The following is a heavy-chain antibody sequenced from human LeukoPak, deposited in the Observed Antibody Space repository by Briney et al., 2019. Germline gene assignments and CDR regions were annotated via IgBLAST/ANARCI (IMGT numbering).Heavy chain of an antibody. CDR1: GGTFSSYA. CDR3: VRYCSSTSCSDVWFDP. D-gene: IGHD2-2*01. Sequence: ASVKVSCKASGGTFSSYAISWVRQAPGQGLEWMGRIIPIFGIANYAQKFQGRVTITADKSTSTAYMELSSLRSEDTAVYYCVRYCSSTSCSDVWFDPWGQGTLVTVSS. V-gene: IGHV1-69*04. J-gene: IGHJ5*02. CDR2: IIPIFGIA.